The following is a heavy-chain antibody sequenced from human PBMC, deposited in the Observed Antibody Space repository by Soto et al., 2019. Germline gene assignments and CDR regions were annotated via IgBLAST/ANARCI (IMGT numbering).Heavy chain of an antibody. CDR3: ARRATPGTPAY. J-gene: IGHJ4*02. Sequence: GGSLRLSCVASGFTFSNFAMAWVRQAPGEGLEWVSAISGSGDDTYYRDSVKGRFTISRDNSENTLYLQVDSLRAEDTAVYYCARRATPGTPAYCGRGSLVPGSA. CDR2: ISGSGDDT. D-gene: IGHD6-13*01. CDR1: GFTFSNFA. V-gene: IGHV3-23*01.